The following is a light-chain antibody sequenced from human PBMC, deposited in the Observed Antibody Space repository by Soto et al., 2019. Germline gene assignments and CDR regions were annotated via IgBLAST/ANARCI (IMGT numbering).Light chain of an antibody. V-gene: IGKV3-11*01. CDR3: QQRRHRIT. Sequence: EIVLTQSPATLSLSPGERATLSCRASQCVSSYLACYQQKPGLAPMLLIYAASTMAPCIPARFSGSGSGTDFTLTSSRLAHDDFAVYQHQQRRHRITFGQGTLLEIK. J-gene: IGKJ5*01. CDR1: QCVSSY. CDR2: AAS.